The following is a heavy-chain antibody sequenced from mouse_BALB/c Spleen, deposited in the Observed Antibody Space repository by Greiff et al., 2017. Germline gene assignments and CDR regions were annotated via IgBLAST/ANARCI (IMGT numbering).Heavy chain of an antibody. D-gene: IGHD4-1*01. CDR3: NAKDWEGFAY. CDR2: IDPENGDT. J-gene: IGHJ3*01. V-gene: IGHV14-4*02. CDR1: GFNIKDYY. Sequence: EVKLQQSGAELVRSGASVKLSCTASGFNIKDYYMHWVKQRPEQVLEWIGWIDPENGDTEYAPKFQGKATMTADTSSNTAYLQLSSLTSEDTAVYYCNAKDWEGFAYWGQGTLVTVSA.